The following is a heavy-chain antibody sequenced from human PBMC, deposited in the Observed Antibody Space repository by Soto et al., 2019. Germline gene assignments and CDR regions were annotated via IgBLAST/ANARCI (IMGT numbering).Heavy chain of an antibody. CDR1: GYTFTSYA. CDR3: AMSEYSYGSYDY. Sequence: GTSVKVSCKASGYTFTSYAMHWVRQAPGQRLEWMGWINAGNGNTKYSQKFQGRVTITRDTSASTAYMELSSLRSEDTAVYYCAMSEYSYGSYDYWGQGTLVTVSS. CDR2: INAGNGNT. J-gene: IGHJ4*02. D-gene: IGHD5-18*01. V-gene: IGHV1-3*01.